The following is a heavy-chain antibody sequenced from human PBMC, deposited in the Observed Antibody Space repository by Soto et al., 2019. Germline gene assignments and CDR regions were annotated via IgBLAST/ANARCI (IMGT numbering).Heavy chain of an antibody. Sequence: SVKVSCKASGGTFSSYAISWVRQAPGQGLEWMGGIIPIFGTANYADSVKGRFTISRDNSKNTLYLQMNSLRAEDTAVYYCASYDSAAGNYYYYGMDVWGQGTTVTVSS. V-gene: IGHV1-69*05. CDR3: ASYDSAAGNYYYYGMDV. D-gene: IGHD6-13*01. J-gene: IGHJ6*02. CDR2: IIPIFGTA. CDR1: GGTFSSYA.